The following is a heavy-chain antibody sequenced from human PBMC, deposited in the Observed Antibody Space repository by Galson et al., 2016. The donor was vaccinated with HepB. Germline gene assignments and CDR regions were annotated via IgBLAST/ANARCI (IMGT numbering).Heavy chain of an antibody. CDR3: ADRGSSGWKLYFQH. V-gene: IGHV3-23*01. Sequence: SLRLSCAASGFTFSSHVVSWVRQAPGGGLEWLSSLAPDDSETNYADSVKGRFTISRDNSKNMHYLQMNNLSAEDTAVYYCADRGSSGWKLYFQHWGQGTLVTFSS. J-gene: IGHJ1*01. D-gene: IGHD6-19*01. CDR2: LAPDDSET. CDR1: GFTFSSHV.